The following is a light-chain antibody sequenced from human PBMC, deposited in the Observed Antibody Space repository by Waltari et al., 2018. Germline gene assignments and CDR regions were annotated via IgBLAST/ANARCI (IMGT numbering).Light chain of an antibody. CDR1: QRISDNS. J-gene: IGKJ4*01. CDR2: GAS. V-gene: IGKV3-20*01. Sequence: NVLTQSPGTLSLSPGEGATLSCRASQRISDNSLAWFQQKPGQAPRLPIYGASSRATGVPDRFSGSGSGTDFTLTISRLEPEDFGVYYCHQYGSSWRTFGGGTKVEIK. CDR3: HQYGSSWRT.